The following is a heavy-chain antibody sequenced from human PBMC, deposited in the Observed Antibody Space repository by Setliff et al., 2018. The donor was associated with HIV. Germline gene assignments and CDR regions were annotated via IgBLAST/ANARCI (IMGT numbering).Heavy chain of an antibody. Sequence: SVKVSCKASGGTFSSYAINWVRQAPGQGLEWMGGIIPMFGTRNYAQKFQGRVTITTDESTSTAYMELSSLRSEDTALYYCARKPTGSPSDYWGQGTLVTVSS. CDR1: GGTFSSYA. D-gene: IGHD2-2*01. CDR2: IIPMFGTR. CDR3: ARKPTGSPSDY. V-gene: IGHV1-69*05. J-gene: IGHJ4*02.